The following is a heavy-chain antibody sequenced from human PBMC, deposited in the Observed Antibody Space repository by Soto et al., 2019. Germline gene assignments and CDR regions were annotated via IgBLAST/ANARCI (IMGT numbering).Heavy chain of an antibody. Sequence: EVQLVESGGGLVQPGRSLRLSCAVSGLTFSNYWMHWVRQAPGKGLVWVSRIRCDGSVRNYADSVKGRFTISRDNAKSTVYMAMNSLRAEDTAVYYGASAAWGLQHWGQGTMVTVSS. CDR2: IRCDGSVR. D-gene: IGHD1-26*01. CDR1: GLTFSNYW. J-gene: IGHJ1*01. V-gene: IGHV3-74*01. CDR3: ASAAWGLQH.